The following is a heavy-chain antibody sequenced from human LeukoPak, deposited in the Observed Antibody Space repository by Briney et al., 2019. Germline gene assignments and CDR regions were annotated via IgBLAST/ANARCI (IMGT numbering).Heavy chain of an antibody. J-gene: IGHJ5*02. Sequence: ASVMLSCRVSGYTLIELSMHWVRQVPGKGLEWMGGFDPEDGKIFYAQKFQGRVTMTEDTSTDTAYMKLSSLRSEDTAIYYCVRSPACSSGTCYPNWFDPWGQGTLVTVSS. D-gene: IGHD2-15*01. V-gene: IGHV1-24*01. CDR2: FDPEDGKI. CDR1: GYTLIELS. CDR3: VRSPACSSGTCYPNWFDP.